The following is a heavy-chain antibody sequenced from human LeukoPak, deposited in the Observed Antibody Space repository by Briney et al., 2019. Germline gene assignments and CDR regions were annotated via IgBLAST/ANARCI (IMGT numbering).Heavy chain of an antibody. J-gene: IGHJ6*02. Sequence: PSETLSLTCAVYGGSFSGYYWSWIRQPPGKGLEWIGEINHSGSTNYNSSFKSRVTISVDTSKNQFSLKLSSVTAADTAVYYCARTRLVFPTVRYYYYGMDVWGQGTTVTVSS. CDR1: GGSFSGYY. V-gene: IGHV4-34*01. CDR2: INHSGST. CDR3: ARTRLVFPTVRYYYYGMDV. D-gene: IGHD3-3*02.